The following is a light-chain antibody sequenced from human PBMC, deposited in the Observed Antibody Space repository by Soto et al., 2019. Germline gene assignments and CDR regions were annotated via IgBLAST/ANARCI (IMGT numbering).Light chain of an antibody. V-gene: IGLV2-14*03. CDR3: SSYTSSSTNV. J-gene: IGLJ1*01. CDR2: DVG. Sequence: HPVSVPGVPLGWSRISCNGTSSDVGGYNSVSWYQHHPGKAPKLILYDVGDRPSGVSYRFSGSKSGNTASLTISGLQAVDEADYYCSSYTSSSTNVFGTGTKVTVL. CDR1: SSDVGGYNS.